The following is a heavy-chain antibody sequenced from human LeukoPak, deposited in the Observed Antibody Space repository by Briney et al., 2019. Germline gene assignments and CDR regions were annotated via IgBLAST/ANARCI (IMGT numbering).Heavy chain of an antibody. CDR3: AAGYSSSWYGNWFDP. CDR2: ISSSDSTI. J-gene: IGHJ5*02. CDR1: GFTFSSYE. D-gene: IGHD6-13*01. V-gene: IGHV3-48*03. Sequence: GGSLRLSCAASGFTFSSYEMNWVRQAPGKGLEWVSYISSSDSTIYYADSVKGRFTISRDNAKNSLYLQMNSLRAEDTAVYYCAAGYSSSWYGNWFDPWGQGTLVTVSS.